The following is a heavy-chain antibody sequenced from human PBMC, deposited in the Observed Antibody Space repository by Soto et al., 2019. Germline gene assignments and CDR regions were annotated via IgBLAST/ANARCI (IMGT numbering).Heavy chain of an antibody. Sequence: QVKLVQSGTEVKKPGASMKVSCKASGYSFATSGISWVRQAPGQGLEWMGWISAYNGNTNYDQKLQDRINMTTDTSTSTAYLEFRSLRSDDTAVYYCARAGQYYDSSGYADWGQGTLVTVSS. CDR3: ARAGQYYDSSGYAD. V-gene: IGHV1-18*01. CDR1: GYSFATSG. CDR2: ISAYNGNT. J-gene: IGHJ4*02. D-gene: IGHD3-22*01.